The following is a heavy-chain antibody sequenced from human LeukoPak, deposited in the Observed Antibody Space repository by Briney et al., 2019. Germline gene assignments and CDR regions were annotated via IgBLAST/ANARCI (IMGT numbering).Heavy chain of an antibody. D-gene: IGHD6-6*01. J-gene: IGHJ6*03. Sequence: GGSLRLSCAASGFTFSSYAMSWVRQAPGKGLEWVSAISGSGGSTYYADSVKGRFTISRDNSKNTLYLQMNSLRAEDTAVYYCAKVRGKAARPYYYYYMDVWGKGTTVTVSS. V-gene: IGHV3-23*01. CDR2: ISGSGGST. CDR3: AKVRGKAARPYYYYYMDV. CDR1: GFTFSSYA.